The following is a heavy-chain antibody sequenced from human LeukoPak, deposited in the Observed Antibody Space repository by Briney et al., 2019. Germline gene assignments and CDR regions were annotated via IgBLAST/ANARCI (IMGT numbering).Heavy chain of an antibody. CDR2: IYPGDSDT. CDR1: GYSFTSYW. D-gene: IGHD5-24*01. CDR3: ARPRRWLQSGNYYFDY. Sequence: GESLKISCKGSGYSFTSYWIGWVRQMPGKGLEGMGIIYPGDSDTRYSPSFQGQVTISADKSISTAYLQWSSLKASDTAMYYCARPRRWLQSGNYYFDYWGQGTLVTVSS. V-gene: IGHV5-51*01. J-gene: IGHJ4*02.